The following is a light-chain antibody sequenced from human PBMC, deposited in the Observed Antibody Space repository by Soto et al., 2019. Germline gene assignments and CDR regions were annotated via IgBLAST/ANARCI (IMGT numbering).Light chain of an antibody. Sequence: EIVMTQSPGTLSLSPGESATLSCRASQSVSSSNLAWYQQKPGQAPRLPIYGASTRATGIPARFSGSGSGTEFTLTIRSLQSEDFAVYYCQQYNNWPPKTFAQGTKVDIK. CDR3: QQYNNWPPKT. J-gene: IGKJ1*01. V-gene: IGKV3-15*01. CDR1: QSVSSSN. CDR2: GAS.